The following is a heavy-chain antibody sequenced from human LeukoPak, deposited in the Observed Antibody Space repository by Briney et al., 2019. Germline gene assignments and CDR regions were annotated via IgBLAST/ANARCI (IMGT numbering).Heavy chain of an antibody. Sequence: GGSLRLSCAASGFTFSSYWMSWVRQAPGKGLEYVSAISSNGGSTYYANSVKGRFTISRDNSKNTLYLQMGSLRAEDMAVYYCARGAYYYGSGSYAGSYYMDVWGKGTTVTISS. J-gene: IGHJ6*03. CDR2: ISSNGGST. V-gene: IGHV3-64*01. D-gene: IGHD3-10*01. CDR3: ARGAYYYGSGSYAGSYYMDV. CDR1: GFTFSSYW.